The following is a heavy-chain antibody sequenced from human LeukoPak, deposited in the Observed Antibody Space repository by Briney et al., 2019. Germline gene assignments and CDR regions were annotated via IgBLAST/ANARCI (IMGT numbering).Heavy chain of an antibody. D-gene: IGHD2-21*02. CDR1: GGSFSGYY. J-gene: IGHJ4*02. CDR3: ARRLCGGDCYSTFSY. V-gene: IGHV4-34*01. Sequence: SEPLPPTCAAYGGSFSGYYWSWIRQPPGKVLEWIGEINHSGSTNYNPPLKSRVTISVDTSKNQFSLKLSSVTAADTAVYYCARRLCGGDCYSTFSYWGQGTLVTVSS. CDR2: INHSGST.